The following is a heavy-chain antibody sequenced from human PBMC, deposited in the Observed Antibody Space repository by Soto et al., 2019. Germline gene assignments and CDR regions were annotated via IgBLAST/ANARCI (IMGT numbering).Heavy chain of an antibody. CDR2: MNPNSGNT. CDR1: GYTFTSYD. J-gene: IGHJ6*02. CDR3: AKDEILVAGIVYYYGMDV. Sequence: ASVKVSCKASGYTFTSYDINWVRQATGQGLEWMGWMNPNSGNTGYAQKFQGRVTMTRNTSISTAYMELSSLRSEDTAVYYCAKDEILVAGIVYYYGMDVWGQGTTVTVSS. V-gene: IGHV1-8*01. D-gene: IGHD6-19*01.